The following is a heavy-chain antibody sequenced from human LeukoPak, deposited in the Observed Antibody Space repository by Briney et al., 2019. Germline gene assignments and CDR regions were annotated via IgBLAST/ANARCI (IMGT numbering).Heavy chain of an antibody. D-gene: IGHD3-3*01. CDR1: GVSISSSNSY. CDR2: IYYSGNT. CDR3: ARQTGSGLFILP. J-gene: IGHJ1*01. Sequence: SETLSLTCTVSGVSISSSNSYWGWIRQPPGKGLEWIGGIYYSGNTYYNASLKSQVSISINTSKNQFSLRLTSVTAADTAVYYCARQTGSGLFILPGGQGTLVTVSS. V-gene: IGHV4-39*01.